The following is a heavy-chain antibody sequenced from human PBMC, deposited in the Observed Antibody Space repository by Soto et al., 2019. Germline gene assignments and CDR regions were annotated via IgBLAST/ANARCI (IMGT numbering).Heavy chain of an antibody. CDR3: ARGSDYGVYERLVYYYYGMDV. CDR2: INSDGSST. V-gene: IGHV3-74*01. D-gene: IGHD4-17*01. J-gene: IGHJ6*02. CDR1: GFTFSSYW. Sequence: GGSLRLSCAASGFTFSSYWMHWVRQAPGKGLVWVSRINSDGSSTSYADSVKGRFTISRDNAKNTLYLQMNSLRAEDTAVYYCARGSDYGVYERLVYYYYGMDVRGQRTTVTVSS.